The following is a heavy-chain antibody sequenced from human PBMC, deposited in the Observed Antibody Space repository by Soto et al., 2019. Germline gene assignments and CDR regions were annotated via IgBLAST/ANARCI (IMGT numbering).Heavy chain of an antibody. V-gene: IGHV4-59*01. J-gene: IGHJ5*02. CDR3: ARPHGGSSGWDNWFDP. Sequence: TCTVSGGSISSYYWSWIRQPPGKGLEWIGYIHYSGSTNYNPSLKSRVTISVDTSKNQFSLKLNSVTAADTAVYYCARPHGGSSGWDNWFDPWGQGTLVTVSS. CDR2: IHYSGST. CDR1: GGSISSYY. D-gene: IGHD6-25*01.